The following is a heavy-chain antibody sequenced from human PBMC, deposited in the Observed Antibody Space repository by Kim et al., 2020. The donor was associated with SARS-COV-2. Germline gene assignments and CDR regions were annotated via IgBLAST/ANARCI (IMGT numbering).Heavy chain of an antibody. D-gene: IGHD3-10*01. V-gene: IGHV1-18*01. CDR2: NT. CDR3: ARDGVGDPIN. J-gene: IGHJ4*02. Sequence: NTNDAQKLQGRVTMTTDTSTSTAYMELRSLRSDDTAVYYCARDGVGDPINWGQGTLVTVSS.